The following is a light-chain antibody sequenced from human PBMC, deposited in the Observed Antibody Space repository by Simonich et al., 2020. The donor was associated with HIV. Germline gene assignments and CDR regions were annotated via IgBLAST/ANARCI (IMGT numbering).Light chain of an antibody. Sequence: EILMTQSPATLSVSPGERATLSCRASQGVSINLAWYQQKPGQAPRLVIYGTSTRATGIPARFSGSGSGTEFTLTISSMQSEDFAVYYCKQYDNWPLTFGPGTKVDIK. CDR1: QGVSIN. CDR2: GTS. J-gene: IGKJ3*01. CDR3: KQYDNWPLT. V-gene: IGKV3-15*01.